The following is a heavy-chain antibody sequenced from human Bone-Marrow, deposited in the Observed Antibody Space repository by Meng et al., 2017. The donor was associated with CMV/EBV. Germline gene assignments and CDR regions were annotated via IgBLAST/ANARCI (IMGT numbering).Heavy chain of an antibody. CDR3: ARGPITFNASGKFDY. Sequence: ASVKVSCKASGYTFTGYYIHWVRLAPGQGLEWMGWINPNSGGTDYSQKFQGRVTITRDTSIGTAYMELSRLRSDDTAVYYCARGPITFNASGKFDYWGQGTLVTVSS. CDR1: GYTFTGYY. D-gene: IGHD6-25*01. V-gene: IGHV1-2*02. CDR2: INPNSGGT. J-gene: IGHJ4*02.